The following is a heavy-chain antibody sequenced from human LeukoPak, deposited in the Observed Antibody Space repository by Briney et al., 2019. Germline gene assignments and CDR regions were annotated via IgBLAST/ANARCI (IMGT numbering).Heavy chain of an antibody. Sequence: ASVKVSCKASGYTFTSYDINWVRQATGQGLEWMRWMNPNSGNTGYAQKFQGRVTMTRNTSISTAYMELSSLRSEDTAVYYCARGLTYCGGDCYSDYWGQGTLVTVSS. CDR3: ARGLTYCGGDCYSDY. D-gene: IGHD2-21*01. J-gene: IGHJ4*02. V-gene: IGHV1-8*01. CDR1: GYTFTSYD. CDR2: MNPNSGNT.